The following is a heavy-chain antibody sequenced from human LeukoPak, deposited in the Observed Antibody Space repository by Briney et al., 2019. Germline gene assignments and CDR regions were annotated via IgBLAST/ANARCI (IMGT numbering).Heavy chain of an antibody. CDR2: ISGSGGST. Sequence: QAGGSLRLSCAASGFTFSSYAMSWVRQAPGKGLEWVLAISGSGGSTYYADSVKGRFTISRDNSKNTLYLQMNSLRAEDTAVYYCAKVVVPAAIRRREDYWGQGTLVTVSS. J-gene: IGHJ4*02. V-gene: IGHV3-23*01. CDR1: GFTFSSYA. CDR3: AKVVVPAAIRRREDY. D-gene: IGHD2-2*02.